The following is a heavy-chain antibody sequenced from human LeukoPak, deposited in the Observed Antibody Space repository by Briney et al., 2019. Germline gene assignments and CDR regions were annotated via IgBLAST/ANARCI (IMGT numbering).Heavy chain of an antibody. Sequence: ASVKVSCKASGYTFTSYDINWVRQATGQGLEWMGWMNPNSGNTGYAQKFQGRVTMTSNTSISTAYMELSSLRSEDTAVYYCARGSGYYGSGSGYYYYGMDVRGQGTTVTVSS. CDR3: ARGSGYYGSGSGYYYYGMDV. D-gene: IGHD3-10*01. J-gene: IGHJ6*02. CDR1: GYTFTSYD. CDR2: MNPNSGNT. V-gene: IGHV1-8*01.